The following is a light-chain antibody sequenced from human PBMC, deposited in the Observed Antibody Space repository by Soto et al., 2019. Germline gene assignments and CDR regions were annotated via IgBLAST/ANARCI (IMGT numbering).Light chain of an antibody. Sequence: SYELTQPPSVSVAPGKTARITCGGNNIGSKSVHWYQQKPGQAPVLVIYCDSDRPSGIPERFSGSNSGNTATLTISRVEAGDEADYYCQVWDSSSDVVFGGGTKLTVL. J-gene: IGLJ2*01. CDR3: QVWDSSSDVV. CDR2: CDS. V-gene: IGLV3-21*04. CDR1: NIGSKS.